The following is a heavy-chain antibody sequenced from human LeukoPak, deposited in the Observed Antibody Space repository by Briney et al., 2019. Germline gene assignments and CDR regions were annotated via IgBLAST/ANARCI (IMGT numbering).Heavy chain of an antibody. CDR3: ARDGSIPWGYYMDV. V-gene: IGHV3-21*01. CDR1: GFTFSRYS. J-gene: IGHJ6*03. CDR2: ISTSSSYI. D-gene: IGHD2-2*02. Sequence: PGGSLRLSCAVSGFTFSRYSMNWVRQAPGKGLEWVSFISTSSSYIYYADSVKGRFTISRDNARNSLYLQMNSLRAEDTAVYYCARDGSIPWGYYMDVWGKGTTVTNSS.